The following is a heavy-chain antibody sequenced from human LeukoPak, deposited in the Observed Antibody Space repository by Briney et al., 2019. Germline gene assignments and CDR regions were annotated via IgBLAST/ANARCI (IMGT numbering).Heavy chain of an antibody. CDR3: ARYGDYFDY. J-gene: IGHJ4*02. Sequence: SETLSLTCSVSGGSISSYYWSWIRQPPGKGLEWIGYIYYSGSTNYNPSLKSRVTISVDTSKNQFSLKLSSVTAADTAVYYCARYGDYFDYWGQGTLVTVSS. V-gene: IGHV4-59*08. D-gene: IGHD4-17*01. CDR1: GGSISSYY. CDR2: IYYSGST.